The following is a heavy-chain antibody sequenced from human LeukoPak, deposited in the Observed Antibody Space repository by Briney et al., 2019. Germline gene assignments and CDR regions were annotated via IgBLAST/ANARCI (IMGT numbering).Heavy chain of an antibody. Sequence: GGSLRLSCAASGFTFSSYAMHWVRQAPGKGLERVAVISYDGSNKYYADSVKGRFTISRDNSKNTLYLQMNSLRAEDTAVYYCARERKYYDSSGYPDYWGQGTLVTVSS. V-gene: IGHV3-30-3*01. CDR2: ISYDGSNK. CDR3: ARERKYYDSSGYPDY. D-gene: IGHD3-22*01. CDR1: GFTFSSYA. J-gene: IGHJ4*02.